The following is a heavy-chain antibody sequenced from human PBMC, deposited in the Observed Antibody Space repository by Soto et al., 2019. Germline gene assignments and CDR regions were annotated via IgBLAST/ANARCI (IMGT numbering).Heavy chain of an antibody. CDR1: GYTFTSYW. Sequence: PGESLKISCKGSGYTFTSYWIGWVRQMPGEGLEWLGVIYPGDSDTRYSPSFQGQVTISADKSINTAYLQWGSLKASDSAIYYCARSAGNAGHFSEYWGQGTLVTV. V-gene: IGHV5-51*01. D-gene: IGHD2-15*01. CDR2: IYPGDSDT. CDR3: ARSAGNAGHFSEY. J-gene: IGHJ4*02.